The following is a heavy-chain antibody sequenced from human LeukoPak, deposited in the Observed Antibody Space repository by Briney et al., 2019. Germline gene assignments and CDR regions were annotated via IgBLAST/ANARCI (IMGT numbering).Heavy chain of an antibody. D-gene: IGHD5-24*01. CDR1: GFTFSSYG. V-gene: IGHV3-33*01. Sequence: GGSLRLSCAASGFTFSSYGMHWVRQAPGKGLEWVAVIWYDGSNKYYADSVKGRFTISRDNSKNTLYLQMNSLRAEDTAVYYCARDRWGDGYNKGGYWGQGTLVTVSS. J-gene: IGHJ4*02. CDR2: IWYDGSNK. CDR3: ARDRWGDGYNKGGY.